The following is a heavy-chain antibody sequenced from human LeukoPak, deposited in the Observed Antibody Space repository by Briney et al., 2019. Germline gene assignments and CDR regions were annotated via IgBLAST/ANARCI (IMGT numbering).Heavy chain of an antibody. J-gene: IGHJ6*03. Sequence: SETLSLTCAVYGGSFSGYYWSWIRQPPGKGLEWIGEINHSGSTNYNPSLKSRVTISVDTSKNQFSLKLCSVSAADTAVYYCARGVVVPAAHDYFYYYMDVWGKGTTVTVSS. CDR3: ARGVVVPAAHDYFYYYMDV. CDR1: GGSFSGYY. V-gene: IGHV4-34*01. D-gene: IGHD2-2*01. CDR2: INHSGST.